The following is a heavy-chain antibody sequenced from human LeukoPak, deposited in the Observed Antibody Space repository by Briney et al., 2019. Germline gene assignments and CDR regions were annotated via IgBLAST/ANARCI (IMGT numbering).Heavy chain of an antibody. CDR2: IKSKTDGGTT. CDR1: GYSISSGYY. Sequence: ETLSLTCTVSGYSISSGYYWGWIRQPPGKGLEWVGRIKSKTDGGTTDYAAPVKGRFTISRDDSKNTLYLQMNSLKTEDTAVYYCTTDGVIVGATPFDYWGQGTLVTVSS. CDR3: TTDGVIVGATPFDY. V-gene: IGHV3-15*01. D-gene: IGHD1-26*01. J-gene: IGHJ4*02.